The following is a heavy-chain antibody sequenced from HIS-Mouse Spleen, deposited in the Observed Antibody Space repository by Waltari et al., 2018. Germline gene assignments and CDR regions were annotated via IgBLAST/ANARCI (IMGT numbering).Heavy chain of an antibody. V-gene: IGHV4-39*07. CDR1: GGSISRRIHS. CDR3: AREIPYSSSWYDWYFDL. CDR2: IYYSGST. Sequence: QLQLQESGPGLVKPSETLSRPCTVSGGSISRRIHSWGVIRQPPGKGLAWLGSIYYSGSTYYNPSLKSRVTISVDTSKNQFSLKLSSVTAADTAVYYCAREIPYSSSWYDWYFDLWGRGTLVTVSS. D-gene: IGHD6-13*01. J-gene: IGHJ2*01.